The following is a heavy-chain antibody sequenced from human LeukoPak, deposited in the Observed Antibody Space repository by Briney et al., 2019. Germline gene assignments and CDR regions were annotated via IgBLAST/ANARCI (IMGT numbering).Heavy chain of an antibody. V-gene: IGHV4-59*11. CDR1: GGSISGHF. CDR2: IYYTEST. D-gene: IGHD4-17*01. Sequence: SETLSLTCTVSGGSISGHFWSWIRQPPGKGLEWIGYIYYTESTNYNPSLKSRVTISVDTSKNQFSLKLNSVTAADTAVYYCAKAVTTAWYFDLWGRGTLVTVSS. CDR3: AKAVTTAWYFDL. J-gene: IGHJ2*01.